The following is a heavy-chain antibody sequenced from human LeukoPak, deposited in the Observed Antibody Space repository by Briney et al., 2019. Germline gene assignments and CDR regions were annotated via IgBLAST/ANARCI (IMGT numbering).Heavy chain of an antibody. J-gene: IGHJ4*02. Sequence: GKSLRLSCAASGFTFSSYTMHWVRQAPGKGLEWVAVISYDGSNKYYADSVKGRFTISRDNSKNTLYLQMNSLRAEDTAVYYCAKDGSYSGSYPDYWGQGTLVTVSS. D-gene: IGHD1-26*01. V-gene: IGHV3-30*04. CDR3: AKDGSYSGSYPDY. CDR2: ISYDGSNK. CDR1: GFTFSSYT.